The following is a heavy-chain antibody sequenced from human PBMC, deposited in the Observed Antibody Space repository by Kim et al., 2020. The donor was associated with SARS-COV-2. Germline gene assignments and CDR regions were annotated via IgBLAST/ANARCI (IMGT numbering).Heavy chain of an antibody. CDR3: AKDLDGYKAFDI. D-gene: IGHD5-12*01. J-gene: IGHJ3*02. CDR1: GFTFSSYA. V-gene: IGHV3-23*03. CDR2: IYSGGSST. Sequence: GGSLRLSCAASGFTFSSYAMSWVRQAPGKGLEWVSVIYSGGSSTYYADSVKGRFTISRDNSKNTLYLQMNSLRAEDTAVYYCAKDLDGYKAFDIWGQGTMVTVSS.